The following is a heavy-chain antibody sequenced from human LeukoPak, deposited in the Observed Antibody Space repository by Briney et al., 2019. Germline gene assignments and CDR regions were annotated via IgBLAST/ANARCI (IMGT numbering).Heavy chain of an antibody. CDR1: GGSISSYY. V-gene: IGHV4-59*08. J-gene: IGHJ4*02. Sequence: PSETLSLTCTVSGGSISSYYWSWIRQPPGKGLEWIGYIYYSGSTNYNPSLKSRVTISVDTSKSQFSLKLSSVTAADTAVYYCARQGPETKQYYDFWSGYYTDSSFDYWGQGTLATVSS. CDR3: ARQGPETKQYYDFWSGYYTDSSFDY. CDR2: IYYSGST. D-gene: IGHD3-3*01.